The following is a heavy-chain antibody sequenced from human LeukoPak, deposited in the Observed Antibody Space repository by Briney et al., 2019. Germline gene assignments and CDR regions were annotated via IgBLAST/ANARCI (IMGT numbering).Heavy chain of an antibody. CDR2: IYWDGDK. CDR3: VHTHDVPFGEVCRWFDP. CDR1: GFSLSTSKVG. J-gene: IGHJ5*02. V-gene: IGHV2-5*02. D-gene: IGHD3-10*01. Sequence: ESGPTLVKPTQTLTLTCTFSGFSLSTSKVGVGWVRQPPGKALEWLGFIYWDGDKRYSPSLKNRVTITKDTSKNQVVLTMTNMDPVDTATYYCVHTHDVPFGEVCRWFDPWGQGTLVTVSS.